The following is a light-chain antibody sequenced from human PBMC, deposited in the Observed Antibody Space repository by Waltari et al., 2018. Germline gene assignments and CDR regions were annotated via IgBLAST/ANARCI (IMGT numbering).Light chain of an antibody. Sequence: TCSGHKLGNKYASWYQQRPGQSPVLVIYQDNKRPSGIPERFSGSNSGSTAALTISGTQAMDEAVYYCQAWDSSTAVFGGGTKVTVL. CDR2: QDN. CDR1: KLGNKY. J-gene: IGLJ2*01. V-gene: IGLV3-1*01. CDR3: QAWDSSTAV.